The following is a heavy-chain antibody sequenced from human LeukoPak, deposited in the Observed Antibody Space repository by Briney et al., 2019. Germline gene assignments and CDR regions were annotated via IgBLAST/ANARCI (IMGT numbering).Heavy chain of an antibody. CDR3: ARDRRDGYNAFDH. CDR2: IWYDGSNK. CDR1: GFTFSSYG. V-gene: IGHV3-33*01. Sequence: GRSLRLSCAASGFTFSSYGMHWARQAPGKGLEWVAVIWYDGSNKYYADSVKGRFTISRDNSKNTLYLQMNSLRAEDTAVYYCARDRRDGYNAFDHWGQGTLVTVSS. J-gene: IGHJ4*02. D-gene: IGHD5-24*01.